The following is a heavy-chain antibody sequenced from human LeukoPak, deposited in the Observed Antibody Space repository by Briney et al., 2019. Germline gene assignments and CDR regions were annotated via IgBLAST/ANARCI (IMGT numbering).Heavy chain of an antibody. CDR1: GFTFSSYS. CDR2: ISSSSSYI. CDR3: ARGYIPPGDYVWGSYRPLFYYYYGMDV. Sequence: GGSLRLSCAASGFTFSSYSMNWVRQAPGKGLEWVSSISSSSSYIYYADSVKGRFTISRDNAKNSLYLQMNSLRAEDTAVYYCARGYIPPGDYVWGSYRPLFYYYYGMDVWGQGTTVTVSS. D-gene: IGHD3-16*02. J-gene: IGHJ6*02. V-gene: IGHV3-21*01.